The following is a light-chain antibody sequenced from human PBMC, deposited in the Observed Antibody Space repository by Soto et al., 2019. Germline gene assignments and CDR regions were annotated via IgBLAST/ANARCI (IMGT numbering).Light chain of an antibody. CDR1: QSITTF. CDR3: LQAYRTTWT. J-gene: IGKJ1*01. V-gene: IGKV1-39*01. CDR2: AAS. Sequence: DIQMTQSPSSLSASVGDRVTITCRASQSITTFLNWYQHKPGKVPNLLIYAASSVFEGVPSRFSGSGSGTNFSLTINSLQPEDFATYFCLQAYRTTWTFGQGTKVQIK.